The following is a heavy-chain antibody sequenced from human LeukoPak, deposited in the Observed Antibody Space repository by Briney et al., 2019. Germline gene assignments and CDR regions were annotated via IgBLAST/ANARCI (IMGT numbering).Heavy chain of an antibody. Sequence: GRSLRLSCAASGFTFSSYGMHWVRQAPGKGLGWMAVMCYDGSNKYYADSVKGRFTISRDNSKNTLYLQMNSLRAEDTAVYYCARDRGPGYSYGVLDYWGQGTLVTVSS. CDR2: MCYDGSNK. D-gene: IGHD5-18*01. J-gene: IGHJ4*02. CDR1: GFTFSSYG. CDR3: ARDRGPGYSYGVLDY. V-gene: IGHV3-33*01.